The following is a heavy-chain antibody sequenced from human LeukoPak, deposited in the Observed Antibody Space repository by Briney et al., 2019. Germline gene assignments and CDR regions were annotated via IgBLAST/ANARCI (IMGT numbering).Heavy chain of an antibody. V-gene: IGHV3-48*03. J-gene: IGHJ4*02. CDR2: ISRSGSTI. Sequence: PGGSLRLSCAASGFTFSSYEMNWVRQAPGKGLEWVSYISRSGSTIFYADSVKGRFTISRDNAKNPLYLQMNSLRAEDTAVYYCARGPSGYHNTGGQGTLVTVSS. CDR1: GFTFSSYE. D-gene: IGHD5-12*01. CDR3: ARGPSGYHNT.